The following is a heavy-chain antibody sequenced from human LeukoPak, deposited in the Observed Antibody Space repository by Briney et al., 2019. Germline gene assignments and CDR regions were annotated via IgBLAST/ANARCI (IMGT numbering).Heavy chain of an antibody. V-gene: IGHV3-7*03. CDR1: GFTFSSYW. CDR2: INHNGNVN. CDR3: ARGGGLDG. D-gene: IGHD3-16*01. J-gene: IGHJ6*02. Sequence: GGSLRLSCAASGFTFSSYWMNWARQAPGKGLEWVASINHNGNVNYYVDSVKGRFTISRDNAKNSLYLQMSNLRAEDTAVYFCARGGGLDGWGQGATVTVSS.